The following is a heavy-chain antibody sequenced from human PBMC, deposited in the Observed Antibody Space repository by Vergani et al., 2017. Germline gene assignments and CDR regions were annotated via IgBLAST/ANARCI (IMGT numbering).Heavy chain of an antibody. CDR1: GGSISSHY. J-gene: IGHJ4*02. D-gene: IGHD3-10*01. CDR2: IYYSGST. Sequence: QVQLQESGPGLVKPSETLSLTCTVSGGSISSHYWSWIRQPPGKGLEWIGYIYYSGSTNYNPSLKSRVTISVDTSKNQFSRKLSSVTAADTAVYYCARGMRFGELTDFDYWGQGTLVTVSS. V-gene: IGHV4-59*11. CDR3: ARGMRFGELTDFDY.